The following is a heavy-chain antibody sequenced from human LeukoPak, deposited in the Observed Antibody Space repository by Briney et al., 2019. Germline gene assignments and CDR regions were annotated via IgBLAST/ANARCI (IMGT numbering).Heavy chain of an antibody. CDR3: ARDGYYDFWSGYSYYYYYMDV. Sequence: ASVKVSXKASGYTFTSYGISWVRQAPGQGLEWMGWISAYNGNTNYAQKLQGRVTVTTDTSTSTAYMELRSLRSDDTAVYYCARDGYYDFWSGYSYYYYYMDVWGKGTTVTVSS. CDR1: GYTFTSYG. V-gene: IGHV1-18*01. CDR2: ISAYNGNT. J-gene: IGHJ6*03. D-gene: IGHD3-3*01.